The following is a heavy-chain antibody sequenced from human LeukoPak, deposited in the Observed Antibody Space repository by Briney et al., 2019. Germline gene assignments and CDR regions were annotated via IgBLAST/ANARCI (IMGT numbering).Heavy chain of an antibody. V-gene: IGHV4-59*08. Sequence: SETLSLTCTVSGGFISSYYWYWIRQPPEKGLEWIGCIDYSGSTNYNPSLKSRVTISVDTSKNQFSLNLSSVTAADTAVYYCARRGAARHYDGMDVWGQGTTVTVSS. CDR1: GGFISSYY. D-gene: IGHD6-6*01. CDR3: ARRGAARHYDGMDV. CDR2: IDYSGST. J-gene: IGHJ6*02.